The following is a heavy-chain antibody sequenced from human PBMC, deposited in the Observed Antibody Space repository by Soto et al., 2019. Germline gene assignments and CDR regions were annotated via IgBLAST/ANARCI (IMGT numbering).Heavy chain of an antibody. CDR2: ISGSGGST. CDR1: GFTFSNYG. D-gene: IGHD3-9*01. CDR3: AKGLGRNSLNEGTT. Sequence: EVQVLESGGGLVQPGGSLRLSCAASGFTFSNYGMTWVRQAPGKGLEWVSTISGSGGSTYYADSVKGRFTISRDNSKNTLYLQMNSLRADDTAVYYCAKGLGRNSLNEGTTWGQGTLVTVSS. J-gene: IGHJ4*02. V-gene: IGHV3-23*01.